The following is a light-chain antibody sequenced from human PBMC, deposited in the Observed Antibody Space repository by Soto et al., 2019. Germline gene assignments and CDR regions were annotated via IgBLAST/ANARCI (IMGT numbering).Light chain of an antibody. CDR3: SLYTSENTYV. CDR1: STDIGTYSR. V-gene: IGLV2-14*02. Sequence: QSVLTQPASVSGSPGQSITISCTGTSTDIGTYSRVSWYLQYPGKAPKLMIYEARNRPSGVPDRFSGSKSGNTASLTISGLQAADEADYYCSLYTSENTYVFGTGTKVTVL. J-gene: IGLJ1*01. CDR2: EAR.